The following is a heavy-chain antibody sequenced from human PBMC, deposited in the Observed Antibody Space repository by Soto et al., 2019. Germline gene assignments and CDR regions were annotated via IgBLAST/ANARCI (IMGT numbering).Heavy chain of an antibody. V-gene: IGHV3-23*01. Sequence: GGSLRLSCAASGFTFSSYAMSWVRQAPGKGLEWVSAISGSGGSTYYADSVKGRFTISRDNSKNTLYLQMNSLRAEDTAVYYCAKAGSSGWYENWFDPWGQGTLVTVSS. CDR1: GFTFSSYA. CDR3: AKAGSSGWYENWFDP. J-gene: IGHJ5*02. D-gene: IGHD6-19*01. CDR2: ISGSGGST.